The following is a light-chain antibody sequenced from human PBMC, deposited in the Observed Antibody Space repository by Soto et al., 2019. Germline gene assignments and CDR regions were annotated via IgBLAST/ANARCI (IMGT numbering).Light chain of an antibody. V-gene: IGKV3-11*01. CDR2: DAS. J-gene: IGKJ4*01. Sequence: EIVLTQSPATRSLSPGERATLSCRASQRVSSYLAWYQQKPGQAPRLLIYDASNRATGIPARFSGSGSGTDFTLTISSLETEDFAVYYCHHRRHLPSLTFGGGTKVEIK. CDR3: HHRRHLPSLT. CDR1: QRVSSY.